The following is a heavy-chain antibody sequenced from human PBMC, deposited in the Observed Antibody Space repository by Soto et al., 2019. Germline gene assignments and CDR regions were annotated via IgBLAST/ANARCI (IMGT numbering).Heavy chain of an antibody. CDR3: AKDKGYYSSRDSWFYYYALDV. D-gene: IGHD3-10*01. CDR1: GFIFDDFS. V-gene: IGHV3-43*01. Sequence: GGSLRLSCAASGFIFDDFSMHWVRQAPGKGLEWVSLISWDGGTTYYADSVKGRFTISRDNTKNSLFLQMNSLRTEDAALYYCAKDKGYYSSRDSWFYYYALDVWGQGTTVTVSS. J-gene: IGHJ6*02. CDR2: ISWDGGTT.